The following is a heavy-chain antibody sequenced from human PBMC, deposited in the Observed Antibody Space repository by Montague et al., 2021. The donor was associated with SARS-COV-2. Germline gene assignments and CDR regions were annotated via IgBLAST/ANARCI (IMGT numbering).Heavy chain of an antibody. CDR1: GCSISSSSYY. Sequence: SETLSLTCTVSGCSISSSSYYLGWIRQPPGKGLEWLGCIDYSWXPXYXXXXKXRVTIAVDTSKNQFSLKLSSVTAADTAVYYCARVGRQQLVRLSGMDVWGNVSLATGS. CDR3: ARVGRQQLVRLSGMDV. J-gene: IGHJ6*04. CDR2: IDYSWXP. D-gene: IGHD6-13*01. V-gene: IGHV4-39*07.